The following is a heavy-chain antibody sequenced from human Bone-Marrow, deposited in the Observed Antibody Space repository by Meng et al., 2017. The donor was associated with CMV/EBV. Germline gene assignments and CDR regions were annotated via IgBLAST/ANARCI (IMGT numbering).Heavy chain of an antibody. CDR1: GYTFTSYG. Sequence: ASVKVSCKASGYTFTSYGISWVRQAPGQGLEWMGWISAYNANTDYAQKFQGRVTMTTDTSTSTAYMELRSLKSDDTAVYYCARGRLGYYDFWSGYYPYYYGMDVWGQGTTVTVSS. V-gene: IGHV1-18*01. D-gene: IGHD3-3*01. CDR3: ARGRLGYYDFWSGYYPYYYGMDV. J-gene: IGHJ6*02. CDR2: ISAYNANT.